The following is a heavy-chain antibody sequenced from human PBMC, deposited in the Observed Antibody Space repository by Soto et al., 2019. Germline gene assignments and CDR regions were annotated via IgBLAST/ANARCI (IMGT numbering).Heavy chain of an antibody. CDR1: GFTFSSSS. Sequence: EVQLVESGGGLVQPGGALRLSCAASGFTFSSSSMNWVRQAPGKGLEWVSFIDTLSSTMYYADSVRGSFTISRDNAKNSLYLQMNSLRAADTAIYYCPGVGVRSGPGYWREGTLVTASS. CDR3: PGVGVRSGPGY. J-gene: IGHJ4*02. D-gene: IGHD3-3*01. V-gene: IGHV3-48*01. CDR2: IDTLSSTM.